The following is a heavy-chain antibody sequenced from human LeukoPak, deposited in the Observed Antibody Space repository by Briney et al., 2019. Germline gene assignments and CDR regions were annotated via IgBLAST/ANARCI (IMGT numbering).Heavy chain of an antibody. Sequence: MGWINAGNGNTKYSQKFQGRVTITRDTSASTAYMELSSLRSEDTAVYYCARGSDYYYGMDVWGQGTTVTVSS. J-gene: IGHJ6*02. CDR2: INAGNGNT. CDR3: ARGSDYYYGMDV. V-gene: IGHV1-3*01.